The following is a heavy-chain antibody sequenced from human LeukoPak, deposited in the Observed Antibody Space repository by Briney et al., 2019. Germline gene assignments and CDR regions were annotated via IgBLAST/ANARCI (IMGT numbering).Heavy chain of an antibody. Sequence: PGGSLRLSCAASGFTFSSYWMSWVRQAPGKGLEWVANIKQDGSEKYYVDSVKGRFTISRDNAKNSLYLQMNSLRAEDTAVYYCARVWVIVVVPAAPHATLDYWGQGTLVTVSS. J-gene: IGHJ4*02. V-gene: IGHV3-7*01. CDR1: GFTFSSYW. D-gene: IGHD2-2*01. CDR2: IKQDGSEK. CDR3: ARVWVIVVVPAAPHATLDY.